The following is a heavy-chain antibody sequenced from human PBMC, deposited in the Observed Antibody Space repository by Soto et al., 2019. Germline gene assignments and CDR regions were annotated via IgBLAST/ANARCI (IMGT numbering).Heavy chain of an antibody. V-gene: IGHV3-21*01. Sequence: EVQLVESGGGLVKPGGSLRLSCAASGFTFSSYSMNWVRQAPGKGLEWVSSISSSSSYIYYADSVKGRFTISRDNAKKSLYLKMNSLRAEATAVYYCARDLYSSSARYFEYWGQGTLVTVSS. CDR3: ARDLYSSSARYFEY. CDR2: ISSSSSYI. CDR1: GFTFSSYS. J-gene: IGHJ4*02. D-gene: IGHD6-6*01.